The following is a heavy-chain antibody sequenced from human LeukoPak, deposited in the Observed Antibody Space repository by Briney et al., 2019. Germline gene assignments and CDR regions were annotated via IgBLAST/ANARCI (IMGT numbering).Heavy chain of an antibody. V-gene: IGHV3-23*01. J-gene: IGHJ4*02. CDR1: GFTFGSYA. D-gene: IGHD2-21*01. Sequence: PGGSLRLSCAASGFTFGSYAMSWVRQAPGKGLEWVSAIGGSGGSTYYADSVKGRFTISRDNSKNTLYLQMNSLRAEDTAVYYCAKFLPTHIVVANYYFDYWGQGTLVTVSS. CDR3: AKFLPTHIVVANYYFDY. CDR2: IGGSGGST.